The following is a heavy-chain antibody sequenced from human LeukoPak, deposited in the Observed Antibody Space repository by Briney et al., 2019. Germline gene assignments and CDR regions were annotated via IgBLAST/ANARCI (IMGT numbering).Heavy chain of an antibody. V-gene: IGHV4-34*01. CDR1: GGSFSGYY. J-gene: IGHJ5*02. CDR2: INHSGST. D-gene: IGHD2-2*01. CDR3: AREGRYCSSTSCSPFDP. Sequence: SETLSLTCAVYGGSFSGYYWSWIRQPPGKGLEWIGEINHSGSTNYNPSLKSRVTMSVDTSKNQFSLKLSSVTAADTAVYYCAREGRYCSSTSCSPFDPWGQGTLVTVSS.